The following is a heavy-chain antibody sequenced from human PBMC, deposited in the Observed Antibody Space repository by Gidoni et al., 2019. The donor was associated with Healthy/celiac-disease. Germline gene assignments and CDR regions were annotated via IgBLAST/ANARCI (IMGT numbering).Heavy chain of an antibody. V-gene: IGHV3-9*01. J-gene: IGHJ4*02. CDR1: GFTFADYA. Sequence: EVQLVESGGGLVQHGRSLRLSCDASGFTFADYAMHMVRQAPGKGLGWVSGISWNSGSIVYADSVKGRFTISRDNAKNSLYLQMNSLRAEDTALYYCAKGSSVVRYYCDYWGQGTLVTVSS. CDR2: ISWNSGSI. CDR3: AKGSSVVRYYCDY. D-gene: IGHD3-22*01.